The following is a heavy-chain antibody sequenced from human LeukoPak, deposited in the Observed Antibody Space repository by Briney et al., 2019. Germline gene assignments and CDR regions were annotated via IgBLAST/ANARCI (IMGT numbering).Heavy chain of an antibody. D-gene: IGHD3-16*01. J-gene: IGHJ4*02. CDR3: ARRGRGSPDYDFDY. Sequence: PGGSLRLSCAASGFTFSSYEMNWVRQAPGKGLEWVSFISSSGTTIYYADSVKGRFTISRDNAKNSLYLQMNSLRAEDTAVYYCARRGRGSPDYDFDYWGQGTLVTVSS. CDR1: GFTFSSYE. CDR2: ISSSGTTI. V-gene: IGHV3-48*03.